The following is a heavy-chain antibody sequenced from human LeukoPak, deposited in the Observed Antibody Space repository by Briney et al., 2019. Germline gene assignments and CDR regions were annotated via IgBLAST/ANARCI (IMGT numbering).Heavy chain of an antibody. CDR3: AKDRSSSWTIDY. Sequence: PGGSLRLSCAASGFTFSSHAMHWVRQAPGKGPEWVAVITSDGGYQYCADSVKGRFTISRDDSMNTLYLHMNSLRAEDTAVYYCAKDRSSSWTIDYWGQGTLVTVSS. CDR2: ITSDGGYQ. D-gene: IGHD6-13*01. J-gene: IGHJ4*02. CDR1: GFTFSSHA. V-gene: IGHV3-30*18.